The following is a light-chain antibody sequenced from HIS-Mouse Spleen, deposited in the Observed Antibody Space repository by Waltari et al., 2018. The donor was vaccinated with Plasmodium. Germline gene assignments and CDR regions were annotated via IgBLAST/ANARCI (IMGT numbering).Light chain of an antibody. CDR1: QSVSSSY. Sequence: IVLTQSPGTLSLSPGERATISCRASQSVSSSYLAWYQQKPGQAPRLLIYGASSRATGIPDRFSGSGSGTDFTLTISRLEPEDFAVYYCQQYGSSGTFGQGTKVEIK. CDR2: GAS. CDR3: QQYGSSGT. V-gene: IGKV3-20*01. J-gene: IGKJ1*01.